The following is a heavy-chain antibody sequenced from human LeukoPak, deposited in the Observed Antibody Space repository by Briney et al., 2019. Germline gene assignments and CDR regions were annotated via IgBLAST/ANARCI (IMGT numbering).Heavy chain of an antibody. CDR3: SRGPHGQKPHEG. CDR1: GYTFTNYA. Sequence: SVNVSFMASGYTFTNYAMNWVRQAPGQGLDLIGWINTNTWNPTYVQGFTGRFVFPLYTSFRTAYLHISRLNEEATSVYYLSRGPHGQKPHEGWGKGNLVTVSS. CDR2: INTNTWNP. V-gene: IGHV7-4-1*02. J-gene: IGHJ4*02.